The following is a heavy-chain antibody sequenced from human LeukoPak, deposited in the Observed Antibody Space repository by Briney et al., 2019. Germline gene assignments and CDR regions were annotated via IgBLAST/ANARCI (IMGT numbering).Heavy chain of an antibody. CDR3: ARGPDCTNGVCYIRYYYYGMDV. D-gene: IGHD2-8*01. J-gene: IGHJ6*02. V-gene: IGHV4-34*01. CDR2: INHSGST. CDR1: GGSFSGYY. Sequence: SETLSLTCAVYGGSFSGYYRSWIRQPPGKGLEWIGEINHSGSTNYNPSLKSRVTISVDTSKNQFSLKLSSVTAADTAVYYCARGPDCTNGVCYIRYYYYGMDVWGQGTTVTVSS.